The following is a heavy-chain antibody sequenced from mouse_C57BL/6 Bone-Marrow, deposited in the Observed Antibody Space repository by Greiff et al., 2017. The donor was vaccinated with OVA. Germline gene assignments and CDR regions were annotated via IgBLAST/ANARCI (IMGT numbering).Heavy chain of an antibody. J-gene: IGHJ3*01. CDR3: AIGYYSISYGFAY. Sequence: QVQLQQPGAELVKPGASVKGSCKASGYTFTSYWMHWVKQRPGQGLEWIGRIHPSDSDTNYNQKFKGKATLTVDKSSSTAYMPLRSVTSEDSAVDYCAIGYYSISYGFAYWGQGTLVTVSA. D-gene: IGHD1-1*01. CDR2: IHPSDSDT. CDR1: GYTFTSYW. V-gene: IGHV1-74*01.